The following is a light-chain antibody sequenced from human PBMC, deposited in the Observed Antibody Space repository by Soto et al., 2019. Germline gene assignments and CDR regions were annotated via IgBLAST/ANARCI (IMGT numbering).Light chain of an antibody. V-gene: IGKV3-15*01. CDR2: GAS. Sequence: EIVMTQSPATLSVSPGERATLSCRASQSVSSNLAWYQQKPGQAPRLLIYGASTRATGIPARFSGSGSGTEFTLTISSLQSEDFALYYWQQYNNWPPYTFGQGTKLEIK. CDR3: QQYNNWPPYT. J-gene: IGKJ2*01. CDR1: QSVSSN.